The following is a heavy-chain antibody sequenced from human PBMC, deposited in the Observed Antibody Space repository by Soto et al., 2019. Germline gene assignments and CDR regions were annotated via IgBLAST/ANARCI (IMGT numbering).Heavy chain of an antibody. Sequence: PGGSLRLSCAASGFTFSNYAMNWVRQAPGKGLEWVSTISGSGGSPYYADSVKRRFTISRDNSKNTLYLQMNSLRAGDSAIYYCAKEGTSGLYYFDYWGQGTLVTVSS. CDR3: AKEGTSGLYYFDY. CDR2: ISGSGGSP. J-gene: IGHJ4*02. D-gene: IGHD6-19*01. V-gene: IGHV3-23*01. CDR1: GFTFSNYA.